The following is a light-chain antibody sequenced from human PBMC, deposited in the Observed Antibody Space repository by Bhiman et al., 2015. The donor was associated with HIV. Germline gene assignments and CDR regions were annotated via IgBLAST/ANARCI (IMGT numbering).Light chain of an antibody. J-gene: IGLJ2*01. Sequence: QSALTQPASVSGSPGQSITISCTGTSSDVGGYDYVSWYQQYPGKAPKLMIYDVSERPSGVSNRFSGSTSGNTASLTISGLQAEDEGDYYCAAWDDSLSGSVVFGGGTKLTVL. V-gene: IGLV2-14*01. CDR3: AAWDDSLSGSVV. CDR2: DVS. CDR1: SSDVGGYDY.